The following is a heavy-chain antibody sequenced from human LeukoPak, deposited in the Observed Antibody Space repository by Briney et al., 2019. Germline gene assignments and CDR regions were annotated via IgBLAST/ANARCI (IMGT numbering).Heavy chain of an antibody. Sequence: SETLSLTCTVSGGSVSSGSYYWSWIRQPPGKGLEWIGYIYYSGSTNYNPSLKGRVTISVDTSKNQFSLKLSSVTAADTAVYYCARDRGRRVDYWGQGTLVTVSS. CDR1: GGSVSSGSYY. CDR3: ARDRGRRVDY. V-gene: IGHV4-61*01. CDR2: IYYSGST. J-gene: IGHJ4*02.